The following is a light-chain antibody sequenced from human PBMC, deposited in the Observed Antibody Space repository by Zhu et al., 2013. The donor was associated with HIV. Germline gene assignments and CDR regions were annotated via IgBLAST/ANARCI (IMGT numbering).Light chain of an antibody. CDR3: QNYDTDPVT. J-gene: IGKJ5*01. V-gene: IGKV1-27*01. CDR1: QGISNY. Sequence: DFQLTQSPSSLSASVGDRVTITCRASQGISNYLAWYQQKPGKVPELLIYAASSLPSGVPSRFSGSGSGTDFTLTISSLHPEDAATYYCQNYDTDPVTFGPGTRLEIK. CDR2: AAS.